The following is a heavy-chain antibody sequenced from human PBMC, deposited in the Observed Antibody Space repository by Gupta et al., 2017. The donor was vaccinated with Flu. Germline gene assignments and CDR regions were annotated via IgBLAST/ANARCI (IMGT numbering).Heavy chain of an antibody. CDR2: DGGNK. Sequence: DGGNKYYADSVKGRFTISRDNSKNTLYLQMNSLRAEDTAVYYCAKEEVVAATRGYYYYYMDVWGKGTTVTVSS. CDR3: AKEEVVAATRGYYYYYMDV. D-gene: IGHD2-15*01. J-gene: IGHJ6*03. V-gene: IGHV3-30*02.